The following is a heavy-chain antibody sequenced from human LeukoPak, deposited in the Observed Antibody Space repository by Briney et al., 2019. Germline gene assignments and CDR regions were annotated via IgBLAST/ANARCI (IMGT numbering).Heavy chain of an antibody. CDR3: VRDRYYSFDY. V-gene: IGHV3-48*02. CDR1: GFSFTDYS. CDR2: IGPSGSPI. J-gene: IGHJ4*02. D-gene: IGHD1-26*01. Sequence: PLGGSLRLSCAASGFSFTDYSMNWVRQAPGKGLEWLSYIGPSGSPIHYADSVKGRFTTSTDSAQNSLYLQMNSLRDEDTALYYCVRDRYYSFDYWGQGTVVTVSS.